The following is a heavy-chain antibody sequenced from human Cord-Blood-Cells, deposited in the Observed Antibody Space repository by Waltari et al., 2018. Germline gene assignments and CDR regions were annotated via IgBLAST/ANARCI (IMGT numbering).Heavy chain of an antibody. CDR1: GGTFSSYA. J-gene: IGHJ3*02. V-gene: IGHV1-69*01. CDR3: ASQRIVGATTPDAFDI. D-gene: IGHD1-26*01. CDR2: IIPIFGTA. Sequence: QVQLVQSGAEVKKPGSSVKVSCKASGGTFSSYAISWVRQAPGQGLEWMGGIIPIFGTANYAQKFQGRVTITADESTSTAYMELSSLRSEDTAVYYCASQRIVGATTPDAFDIWGQGTMVTVSS.